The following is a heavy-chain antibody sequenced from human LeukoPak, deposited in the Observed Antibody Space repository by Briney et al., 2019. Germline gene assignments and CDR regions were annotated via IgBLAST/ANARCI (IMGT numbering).Heavy chain of an antibody. Sequence: ASVKVSCKASGGTFTSYGISWVRQAPGQGLQWMGGIIPIFGTAKYAQKFQGRVTITADKSTSTAYMELSSLRSEDTAVYYYASSAGTCNPYDYGDYFCQSPFDYWGQGTLVTVSS. CDR3: ASSAGTCNPYDYGDYFCQSPFDY. CDR1: GGTFTSYG. J-gene: IGHJ4*02. V-gene: IGHV1-69*06. D-gene: IGHD4-17*01. CDR2: IIPIFGTA.